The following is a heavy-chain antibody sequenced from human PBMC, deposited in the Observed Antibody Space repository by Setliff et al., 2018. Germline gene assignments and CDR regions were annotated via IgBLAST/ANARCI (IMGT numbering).Heavy chain of an antibody. J-gene: IGHJ4*02. Sequence: SETLSLTCAVYGGSFSTYYWIWIRQPPGKGLEWIGSIYYSGSTNYNPSLKSRVTISVDTSKNQFSLKLSSVTAADTAVYYCARGRLHYYGSSGYSYWGQGTLVTVSS. CDR3: ARGRLHYYGSSGYSY. V-gene: IGHV4-59*01. CDR2: IYYSGST. CDR1: GGSFSTYY. D-gene: IGHD3-22*01.